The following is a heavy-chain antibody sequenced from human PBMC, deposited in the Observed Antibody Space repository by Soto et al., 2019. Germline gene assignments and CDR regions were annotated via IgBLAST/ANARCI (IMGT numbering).Heavy chain of an antibody. V-gene: IGHV1-69*02. D-gene: IGHD5-12*01. CDR1: GGTFSSYT. J-gene: IGHJ4*02. CDR2: IIPILGIA. CDR3: AKLIVATTTDFDY. Sequence: QVQLVQSGAEVKKPGSSVKVSCKASGGTFSSYTISLVRQAPGQGLEWMGMIIPILGIANYAQKFQGRVTITADKSTSTAYMELSSLRSEDTAVYSCAKLIVATTTDFDYWGQGTLVTVSS.